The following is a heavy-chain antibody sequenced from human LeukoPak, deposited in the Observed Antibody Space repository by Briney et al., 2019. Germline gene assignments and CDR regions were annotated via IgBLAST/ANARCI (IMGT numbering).Heavy chain of an antibody. V-gene: IGHV3-64*01. CDR3: ASSDIAAAGTIYY. J-gene: IGHJ4*02. Sequence: GGSLRLSCAASGFTFSSYAMHWVRQAPGKGLEYVSAISSNGGSTYYANSVKGRFTISRDNSKNTLYLQMNSLRAEDTAVYYCASSDIAAAGTIYYWGQGTLVTASS. CDR1: GFTFSSYA. CDR2: ISSNGGST. D-gene: IGHD6-13*01.